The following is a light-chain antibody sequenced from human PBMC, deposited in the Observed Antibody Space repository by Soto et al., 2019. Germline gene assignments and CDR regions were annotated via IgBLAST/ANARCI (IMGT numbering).Light chain of an antibody. CDR1: SSDIGDYNY. Sequence: QSALTQPASVSGSPGQSITISCNGTSSDIGDYNYVSWYQHHPGKAPKLMIYDVSNRPSGISNRFFGSKSGNTASLTISGRQAEDEANYYCSSYTSTTRLEVFGGGTKLTVL. V-gene: IGLV2-14*01. CDR2: DVS. J-gene: IGLJ3*02. CDR3: SSYTSTTRLEV.